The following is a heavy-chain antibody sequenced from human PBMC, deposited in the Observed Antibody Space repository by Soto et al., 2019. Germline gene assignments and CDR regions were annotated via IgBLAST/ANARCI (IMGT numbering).Heavy chain of an antibody. Sequence: SVKVSCKASGGTFSSYTISWVRQAPGQGLEWMGRIIPILGIANYAQKFQGRVTITADKSTSTAYMELSSLRSEDTAVYYCAREGGGDYRFYYYYYMDVWGKGTTVTVSS. D-gene: IGHD4-17*01. CDR1: GGTFSSYT. CDR3: AREGGGDYRFYYYYYMDV. J-gene: IGHJ6*03. V-gene: IGHV1-69*04. CDR2: IIPILGIA.